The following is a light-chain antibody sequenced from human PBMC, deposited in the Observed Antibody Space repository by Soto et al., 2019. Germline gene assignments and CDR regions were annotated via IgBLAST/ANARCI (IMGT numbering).Light chain of an antibody. CDR1: QSVANNY. CDR3: QQYGSSPLT. CDR2: GAS. Sequence: EIVLVQSPDALSLSLGERATLSCWASQSVANNYLAWYQKSPGQAPRLLIYGASNRATGIPDRFSGSGSGTDFTLTISRLQPEDFVVYYCQQYGSSPLTFGGGTKVEI. V-gene: IGKV3-20*01. J-gene: IGKJ4*01.